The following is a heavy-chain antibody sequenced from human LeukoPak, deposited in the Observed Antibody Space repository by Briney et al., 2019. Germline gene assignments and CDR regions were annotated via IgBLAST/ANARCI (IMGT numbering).Heavy chain of an antibody. CDR3: ARAPVTSCRGAFCYPFDI. CDR1: GFTFSITY. V-gene: IGHV3-66*01. J-gene: IGHJ4*02. D-gene: IGHD2-15*01. Sequence: GGSLRLSCTASGFTFSITYMAWVRQAPGKGLEWVSVIYGGGDAYYADSVKGRFTIARDNSKNTLYLQMNSLRADDAAVYYCARAPVTSCRGAFCYPFDIWGQGTLVTVSS. CDR2: IYGGGDA.